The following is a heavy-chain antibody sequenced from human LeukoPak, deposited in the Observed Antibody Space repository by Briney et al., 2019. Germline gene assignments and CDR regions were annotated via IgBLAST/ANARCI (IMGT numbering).Heavy chain of an antibody. Sequence: SVSVSCKASGGTFSSYAISWVRQAPGQGLEWMGRIIPILGIANYAQKFQGRVTITADKSTSTAYMELSSLRSEDTAVYYCARGFDYGDYPLICWGQGTLVTVSS. V-gene: IGHV1-69*04. D-gene: IGHD4-17*01. CDR2: IIPILGIA. CDR3: ARGFDYGDYPLIC. CDR1: GGTFSSYA. J-gene: IGHJ4*02.